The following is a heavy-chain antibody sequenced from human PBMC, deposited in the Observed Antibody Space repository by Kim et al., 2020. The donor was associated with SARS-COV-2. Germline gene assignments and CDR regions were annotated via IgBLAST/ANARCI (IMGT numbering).Heavy chain of an antibody. D-gene: IGHD3-16*01. CDR1: GFTISSFW. Sequence: GGSLRLSCAASGFTISSFWMTWVRQTPGKGLEWVANIKQDGSEKNYVDSVKGRFTISRDNAKNSLYLQMNSLRAEDTAVYYCTSGARGGYWGQGTLVTVSS. CDR3: TSGARGGY. J-gene: IGHJ4*02. V-gene: IGHV3-7*01. CDR2: IKQDGSEK.